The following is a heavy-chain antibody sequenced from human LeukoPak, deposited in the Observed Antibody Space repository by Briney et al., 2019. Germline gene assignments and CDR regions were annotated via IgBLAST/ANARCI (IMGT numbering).Heavy chain of an antibody. J-gene: IGHJ4*02. CDR3: AREIGPIQLHLWGSAFDY. D-gene: IGHD5-18*01. CDR1: GYTFTEYY. CDR2: INPSGGSR. Sequence: ASVKVSCKTSGYTFTEYYIHWVRQAPGQGLEWMGIINPSGGSRSYAQKFQGRLTVTRDTSTSTVYMELSSLRSEDTAVYYCAREIGPIQLHLWGSAFDYWGQGTLVTVSS. V-gene: IGHV1-46*01.